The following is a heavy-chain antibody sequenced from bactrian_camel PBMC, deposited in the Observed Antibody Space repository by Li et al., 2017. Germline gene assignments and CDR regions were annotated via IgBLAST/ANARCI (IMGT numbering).Heavy chain of an antibody. CDR2: IDSDGYT. CDR1: GHTDSSHYS. J-gene: IGHJ6*01. Sequence: HVQLVESGGGSVQAGGSLRLSCIVSGHTDSSHYSMGWFRQAPGREREGVTAIDSDGYTTYADAVKGRFTISQDNVNKNILYLQMNSLKPEDAAQYYCAARSVGWCPLFEHWLGKRAYTPAGTLLTGARGPRSPSP. CDR3: AARSVGWCPLFEHWLGKRAYTPAGTLLT. D-gene: IGHD1*01. V-gene: IGHV3S57*01.